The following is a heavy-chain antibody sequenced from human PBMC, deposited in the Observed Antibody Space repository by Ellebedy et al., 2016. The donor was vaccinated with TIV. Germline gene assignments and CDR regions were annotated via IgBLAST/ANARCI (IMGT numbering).Heavy chain of an antibody. D-gene: IGHD6-19*01. V-gene: IGHV2-70*11. J-gene: IGHJ4*02. CDR1: GFSLSTSGMC. Sequence: SGPTLVXPTQTLTLTCTFSGFSLSTSGMCVSWFRQPPGKALEWLARIDWDDDKYYSTSLKTRLTISKDTSKNQVVLTMTNMDPVDTATYYCARILAVAGIFDYWGQGTLVTVSS. CDR3: ARILAVAGIFDY. CDR2: IDWDDDK.